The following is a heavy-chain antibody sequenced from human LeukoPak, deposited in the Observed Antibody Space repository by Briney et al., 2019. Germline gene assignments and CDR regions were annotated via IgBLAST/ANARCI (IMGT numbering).Heavy chain of an antibody. CDR2: ISAYNGNT. J-gene: IGHJ4*02. CDR3: ARDGDGSGSYYNTY. D-gene: IGHD3-10*01. CDR1: GYTFTGYY. Sequence: ASVKVSCKASGYTFTGYYMHWVRQAPGQGLEWMGWISAYNGNTNYAQKLQGRVTMTTDTSTSTAYMELRSLRSDDTAVYYCARDGDGSGSYYNTYWGQGTLVTVSS. V-gene: IGHV1-18*04.